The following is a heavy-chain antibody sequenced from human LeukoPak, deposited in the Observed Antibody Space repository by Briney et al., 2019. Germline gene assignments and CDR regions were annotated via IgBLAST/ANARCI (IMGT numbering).Heavy chain of an antibody. CDR3: ARGWRYYDSSGYYGNWFDP. CDR1: GGSISNYY. D-gene: IGHD3-22*01. Sequence: PSETLSLTCTVSGGSISNYYWSWIRQPPGKGLEWIGYIYYSGSTNYNPSLKSRVTIAVDTSKNQFSLKLSSVTAADTAVYYCARGWRYYDSSGYYGNWFDPWGQGTLVTVSS. CDR2: IYYSGST. V-gene: IGHV4-59*01. J-gene: IGHJ5*02.